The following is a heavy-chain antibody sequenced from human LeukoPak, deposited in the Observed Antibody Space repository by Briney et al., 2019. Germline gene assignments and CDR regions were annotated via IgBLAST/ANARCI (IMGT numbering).Heavy chain of an antibody. J-gene: IGHJ4*02. V-gene: IGHV3-23*01. D-gene: IGHD3-22*01. CDR3: AKMYTYYYDSSGYYIDY. Sequence: GGSLRLSCAASGITFSSYAMSWVRQAPGKGLEWVSAISGSGGSTYYADSVKGRFTISRDNSKNTLYLQMNSLRAEDTAVYYCAKMYTYYYDSSGYYIDYWGQGTLVTVSS. CDR2: ISGSGGST. CDR1: GITFSSYA.